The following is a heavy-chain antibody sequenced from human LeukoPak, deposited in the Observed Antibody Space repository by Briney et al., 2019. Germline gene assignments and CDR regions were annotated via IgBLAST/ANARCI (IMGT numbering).Heavy chain of an antibody. CDR3: ARGGPTYYYDSSGYNLFDC. CDR2: INPSGGST. Sequence: GASVKVSCKASGYTFTSYYMHWVRQAPGQGLEWMGIINPSGGSTSYAQKFQGRVTMTRDTSTSTVYMELSSLRSEDTAVYYCARGGPTYYYDSSGYNLFDCWGQGTLVTVSS. J-gene: IGHJ4*02. CDR1: GYTFTSYY. D-gene: IGHD3-22*01. V-gene: IGHV1-46*01.